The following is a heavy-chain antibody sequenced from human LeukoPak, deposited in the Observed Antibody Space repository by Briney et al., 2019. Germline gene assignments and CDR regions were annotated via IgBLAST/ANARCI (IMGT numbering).Heavy chain of an antibody. V-gene: IGHV4-59*01. CDR2: IYYSGST. D-gene: IGHD3-22*01. CDR3: ARAVVDYYDTINWFDP. J-gene: IGHJ5*02. CDR1: GGSISSYY. Sequence: SETLSLTCTVSGGSISSYYWSWIRQPPGKGLEWIGYIYYSGSTNYNPSLKSRVTISVDTSKNQFSLKLSSVTAADTAVYYCARAVVDYYDTINWFDPWGREPWSPSPQ.